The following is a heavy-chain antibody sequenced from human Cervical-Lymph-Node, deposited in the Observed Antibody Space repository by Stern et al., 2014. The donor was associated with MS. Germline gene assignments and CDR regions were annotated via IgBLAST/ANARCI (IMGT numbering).Heavy chain of an antibody. CDR3: AGSREFDP. D-gene: IGHD2-15*01. Sequence: VQLVESGGGLVKPGGSLRLSCAASGFTFSTYSINWVRQAPGKGLEWVSFISGSGSYIDYADSVKGRFIISRDNAKNSLYLQMNSLRAEDTAVYYCAGSREFDPWGQGTLVTVSS. CDR2: ISGSGSYI. CDR1: GFTFSTYS. V-gene: IGHV3-21*06. J-gene: IGHJ5*02.